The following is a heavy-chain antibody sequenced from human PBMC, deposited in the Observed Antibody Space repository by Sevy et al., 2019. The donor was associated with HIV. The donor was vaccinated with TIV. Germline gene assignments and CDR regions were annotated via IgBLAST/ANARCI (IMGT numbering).Heavy chain of an antibody. D-gene: IGHD2-15*01. J-gene: IGHJ3*02. V-gene: IGHV3-53*01. CDR1: GFTVSSNY. CDR2: FYIGGNT. Sequence: GGSLRLSCAASGFTVSSNYMTWVRQAPGKGLEWFSVFYIGGNTYCADSVKGRFTLSRDISKNTLYLQMNSRRAEDTAVYYCARGLSGYYSGAFDIWGQGTMVTVSS. CDR3: ARGLSGYYSGAFDI.